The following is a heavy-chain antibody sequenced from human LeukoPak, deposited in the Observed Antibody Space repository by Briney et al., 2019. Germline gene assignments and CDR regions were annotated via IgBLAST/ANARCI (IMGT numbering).Heavy chain of an antibody. V-gene: IGHV3-21*01. D-gene: IGHD2-15*01. Sequence: PGGSLRLSCAASGFTFSSYSMNWVRQAPGKGLEWVSSISSSSSYIYYADSVKGRFTISRDNAKNSLYLQMNSLRAEDTAVYYCASTCGSCYAFDIWGQGTMVTVSS. CDR3: ASTCGSCYAFDI. J-gene: IGHJ3*02. CDR2: ISSSSSYI. CDR1: GFTFSSYS.